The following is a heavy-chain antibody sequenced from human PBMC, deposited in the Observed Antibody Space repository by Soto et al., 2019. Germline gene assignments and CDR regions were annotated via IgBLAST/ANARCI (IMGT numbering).Heavy chain of an antibody. CDR1: GFLLSTSGVG. CDR3: AHTPEGASRIRGTGRYFQH. J-gene: IGHJ1*01. D-gene: IGHD3-10*01. Sequence: QITLKESGPTLVKPTQTLTLTCTFSGFLLSTSGVGVAWIRQPPGNALEWLSLIYWDDDKRYSPSLKSRLTITKDTSKNQVVLTMTNMDPVDTATYYCAHTPEGASRIRGTGRYFQHWGQGTLVTVS. CDR2: IYWDDDK. V-gene: IGHV2-5*02.